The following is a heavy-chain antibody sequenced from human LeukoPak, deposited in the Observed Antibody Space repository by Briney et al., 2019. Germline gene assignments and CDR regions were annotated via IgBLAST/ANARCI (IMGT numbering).Heavy chain of an antibody. CDR3: ARAGPYYDSSGYYHFLDY. Sequence: GGSLRLSCAASGFTFSSYSMNWVRQAPGEGLEWVSYISSSSSTIYYADSVKGRFTISRDNAKNSLYLQMNSLRAEDTAVYYCARAGPYYDSSGYYHFLDYWGQGTLVTVSS. J-gene: IGHJ4*02. V-gene: IGHV3-48*01. CDR1: GFTFSSYS. CDR2: ISSSSSTI. D-gene: IGHD3-22*01.